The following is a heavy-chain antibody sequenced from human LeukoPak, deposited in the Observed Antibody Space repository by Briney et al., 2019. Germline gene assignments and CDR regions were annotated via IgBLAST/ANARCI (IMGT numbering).Heavy chain of an antibody. Sequence: SETLSLTCTVSGGSISSGDYYWSWIRQPPGKGLEWIGYIYYSGSTHYNPSLKSRVTISVDTSKNQFSLKLSSVTAADTAVYYCARMALRGFDYWGQGTLVTVSS. CDR1: GGSISSGDYY. J-gene: IGHJ4*02. CDR2: IYYSGST. CDR3: ARMALRGFDY. V-gene: IGHV4-30-4*01. D-gene: IGHD1-7*01.